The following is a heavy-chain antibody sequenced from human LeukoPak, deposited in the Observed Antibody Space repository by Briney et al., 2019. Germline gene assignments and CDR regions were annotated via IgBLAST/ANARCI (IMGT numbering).Heavy chain of an antibody. J-gene: IGHJ6*02. CDR2: ISGSGGST. V-gene: IGHV3-23*01. D-gene: IGHD2-8*02. CDR1: GFTFSSHA. Sequence: PGGSLRLSCAASGFTFSSHAMSWVRQAPGKGLEWVSAISGSGGSTYYADSVKGRFTISRDNSKNTLYLQMNSLRAEDTAVYYCAKSRWGNLYYGMDVWGQGTTVTVSS. CDR3: AKSRWGNLYYGMDV.